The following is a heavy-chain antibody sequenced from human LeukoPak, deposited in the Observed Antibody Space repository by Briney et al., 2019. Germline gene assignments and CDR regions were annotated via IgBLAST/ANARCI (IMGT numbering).Heavy chain of an antibody. D-gene: IGHD1-26*01. Sequence: SETLSLTCTVSGGSISSGSYYWSWIRQPAGKGLEWIGRIYTSGSTNYNPSLKSRVTMSVDTSKNQFSLKLSSVTAADTAVYYCARVGGWELLNAFDIWGQGTMVTVSS. V-gene: IGHV4-61*02. CDR2: IYTSGST. CDR1: GGSISSGSYY. J-gene: IGHJ3*02. CDR3: ARVGGWELLNAFDI.